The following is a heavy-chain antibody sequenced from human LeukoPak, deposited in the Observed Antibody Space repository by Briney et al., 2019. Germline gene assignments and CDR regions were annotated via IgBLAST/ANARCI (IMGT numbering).Heavy chain of an antibody. CDR3: ADVTTVTTGWYHYGMDV. Sequence: GGSLRLSCAASGFTFSDYYMSWIRQAPGKGLEWVSYISSSDSTIYYADSVKGRFTISRDNAKNSLYLQMNSLRAEDTAVYYCADVTTVTTGWYHYGMDVWGQGTTVTVSS. CDR2: ISSSDSTI. D-gene: IGHD4-17*01. J-gene: IGHJ6*02. V-gene: IGHV3-11*01. CDR1: GFTFSDYY.